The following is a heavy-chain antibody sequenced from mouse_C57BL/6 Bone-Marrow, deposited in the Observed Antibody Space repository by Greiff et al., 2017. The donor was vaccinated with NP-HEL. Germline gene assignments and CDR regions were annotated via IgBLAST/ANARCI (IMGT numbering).Heavy chain of an antibody. Sequence: QVQLQQSGAELARPGASVKLSCKASGYTFTSYGISWMKQRTGQGLEWIGEIYPRSGNTYYNEKFKGKATLTADKSSSTAYMELRSLTSEDSAVYFCARSSTTVVAPYAMDYWGQGTSVTVSS. CDR3: ARSSTTVVAPYAMDY. D-gene: IGHD1-1*01. V-gene: IGHV1-81*01. CDR2: IYPRSGNT. CDR1: GYTFTSYG. J-gene: IGHJ4*01.